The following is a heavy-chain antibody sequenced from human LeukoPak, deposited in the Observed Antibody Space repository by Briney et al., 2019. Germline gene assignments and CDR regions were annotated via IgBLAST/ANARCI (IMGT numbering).Heavy chain of an antibody. D-gene: IGHD5-24*01. V-gene: IGHV3-23*01. CDR1: GFTFSIHG. CDR3: AKDCGWLHFCS. Sequence: GGSLRLSCAASGFTFSIHGMNWVRQAPGKGLEWVSGISRGADITYYAESVKGRFTISRDNSKNTLYLQINTLRAEDTAIYYCAKDCGWLHFCSWGQGTLVTVSS. J-gene: IGHJ5*02. CDR2: ISRGADIT.